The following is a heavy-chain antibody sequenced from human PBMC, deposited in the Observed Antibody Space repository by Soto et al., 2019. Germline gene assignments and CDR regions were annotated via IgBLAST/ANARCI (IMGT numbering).Heavy chain of an antibody. D-gene: IGHD2-21*02. V-gene: IGHV3-30*18. J-gene: IGHJ4*02. CDR3: AKETSGVTALGN. Sequence: QVQQVESGGGVVQPGRSLRLSCAASGFTFSSYGMHWVRQAPGKGLEWVALISYDGSNKYYADSVKGRFTISRDNSKNTLYLQMNSLRAEDTAVYYCAKETSGVTALGNWGQGTLVTVSS. CDR2: ISYDGSNK. CDR1: GFTFSSYG.